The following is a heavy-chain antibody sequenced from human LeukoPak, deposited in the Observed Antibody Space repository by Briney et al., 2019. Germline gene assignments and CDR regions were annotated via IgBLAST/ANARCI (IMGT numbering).Heavy chain of an antibody. D-gene: IGHD3-22*01. CDR3: APSSGYYDY. V-gene: IGHV3-15*01. CDR1: GFTFSNAW. CDR2: IKSKTDGGTT. J-gene: IGHJ4*02. Sequence: GGSLRLSCAASGFTFSNAWMSWVRQAPGKGLEWVGRIKSKTDGGTTDYAAPVKGRFTISRDDSKNTLYLQMNSLRAEDTAVYYCAPSSGYYDYWGQGTLVTVSS.